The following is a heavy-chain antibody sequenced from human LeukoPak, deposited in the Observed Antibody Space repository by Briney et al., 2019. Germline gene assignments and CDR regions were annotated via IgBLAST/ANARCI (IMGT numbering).Heavy chain of an antibody. V-gene: IGHV1-69*01. J-gene: IGHJ6*04. CDR2: IIPIIGTA. CDR3: ARFYYYGSGWFGASYYYGMDV. Sequence: SSVKVSCKASGGTFISYAISWVRQAPGQGLEWMGGIIPIIGTANYAQKFQGRVTITADESTSTAYMELSSLRFEDTAVYYCARFYYYGSGWFGASYYYGMDVWGKGTTVTVSS. CDR1: GGTFISYA. D-gene: IGHD3-10*01.